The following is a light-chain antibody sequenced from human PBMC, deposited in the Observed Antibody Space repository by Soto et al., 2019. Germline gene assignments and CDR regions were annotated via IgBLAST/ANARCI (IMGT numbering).Light chain of an antibody. V-gene: IGKV1-12*01. CDR2: AAS. Sequence: DIQMTQPPSSVSASVGDTINITCRASHDIKKWLAWYQQKPGKAPKVLIYAASNLESGVSPRFSGSGAGTEFSLTISSLQTEDFATYFCHQASSFPYTFGPGTKVDIK. CDR1: HDIKKW. J-gene: IGKJ3*01. CDR3: HQASSFPYT.